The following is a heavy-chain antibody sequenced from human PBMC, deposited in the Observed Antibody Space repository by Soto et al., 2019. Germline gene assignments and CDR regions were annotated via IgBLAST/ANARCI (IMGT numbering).Heavy chain of an antibody. V-gene: IGHV1-24*01. CDR2: FDPEDGET. CDR1: GYTLTELS. J-gene: IGHJ4*02. Sequence: GASVKVSCKVSGYTLTELSMHWVRQAPGKGLEWMGGFDPEDGETIYAQKFQGRVTMTEDTSTDTAYMELSSLRSEDTAVYYCATDKPLSVAAAGFDYWGQGTLVTVSS. D-gene: IGHD6-13*01. CDR3: ATDKPLSVAAAGFDY.